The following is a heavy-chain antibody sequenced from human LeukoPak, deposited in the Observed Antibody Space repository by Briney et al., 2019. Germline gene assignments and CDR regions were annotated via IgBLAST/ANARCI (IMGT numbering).Heavy chain of an antibody. J-gene: IGHJ4*02. Sequence: SETLSLTCTVSGGSISSRDYYWSWIRQPPGRGLEWIGYIFYSGSTYYNPSLKSRVTISIDTSKNQFSLKLSSVTAADTAMYYCARVLQVGTTTKFDSWGQGTPVTVSS. CDR2: IFYSGST. D-gene: IGHD1-26*01. CDR3: ARVLQVGTTTKFDS. V-gene: IGHV4-30-4*08. CDR1: GGSISSRDYY.